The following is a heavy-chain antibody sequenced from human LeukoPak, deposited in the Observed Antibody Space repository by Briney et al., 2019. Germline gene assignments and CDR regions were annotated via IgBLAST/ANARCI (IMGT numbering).Heavy chain of an antibody. Sequence: SETLSLSCTVSSDSISSYYWSWIRQPAGKGLEWIGRIYTSGSTNYNPSLKSRVTMSVDTSKNQFSLKLSSVTAADTAVYYCARLLDYYDSSGYYSGYYYYMDVWGKGTTVTISS. V-gene: IGHV4-4*07. CDR3: ARLLDYYDSSGYYSGYYYYMDV. CDR1: SDSISSYY. CDR2: IYTSGST. D-gene: IGHD3-22*01. J-gene: IGHJ6*03.